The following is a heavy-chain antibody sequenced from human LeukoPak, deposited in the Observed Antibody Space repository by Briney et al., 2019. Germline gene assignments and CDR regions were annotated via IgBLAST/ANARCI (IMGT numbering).Heavy chain of an antibody. J-gene: IGHJ3*02. D-gene: IGHD1-1*01. V-gene: IGHV4-34*01. CDR1: GGSFNDYY. CDR3: ARVGKNWNDVRAFDI. Sequence: SETLSLTCAVYGGSFNDYYWNWIRHPPGKGLEWIGEINHSGSTDYGPSLKSRVTISVDTSKNQFSLKLTSVTAADTAVYYCARVGKNWNDVRAFDIWGQGTMVTVSS. CDR2: INHSGST.